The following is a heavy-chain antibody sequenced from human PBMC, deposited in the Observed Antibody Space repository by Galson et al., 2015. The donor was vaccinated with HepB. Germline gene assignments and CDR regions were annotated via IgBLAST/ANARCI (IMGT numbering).Heavy chain of an antibody. CDR2: ISYDGSKR. D-gene: IGHD3-16*01. CDR3: AKAGSPHDYSYGMDV. V-gene: IGHV3-30*18. Sequence: VRQAPGKGLEWVAVISYDGSKRFYADSVKGRFTISRDSPRNTLFLQMNSLRAEDAAVYHCAKAGSPHDYSYGMDVWGQGTTVTVSS. J-gene: IGHJ6*02.